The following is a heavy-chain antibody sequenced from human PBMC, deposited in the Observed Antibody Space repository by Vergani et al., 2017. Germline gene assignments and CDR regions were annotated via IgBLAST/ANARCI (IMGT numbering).Heavy chain of an antibody. CDR2: MDYSGST. CDR1: GDSVISTDYH. Sequence: QVQLQESGPGLVKPSETLSLTCTVSGDSVISTDYHWGWIRQPPGKGLEWIGSMDYSGSTSYNLSLESRISISFETPKNQFSLRLTSVTAADMAVYYCASKRGACRAAYCHSYDFWGPGTLVGVSS. J-gene: IGHJ4*02. CDR3: ASKRGACRAAYCHSYDF. D-gene: IGHD2-15*01. V-gene: IGHV4-39*01.